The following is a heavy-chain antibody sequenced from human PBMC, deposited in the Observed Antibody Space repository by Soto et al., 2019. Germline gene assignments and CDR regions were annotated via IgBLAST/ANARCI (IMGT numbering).Heavy chain of an antibody. D-gene: IGHD2-15*01. V-gene: IGHV1-3*01. Sequence: ASVKVSCKASGYTFTSYAMHWVRQAPGQRLEWMGWINAGSGNTKYSQKFQGRVTITRDTSASTAYMELSSLRSEDTAVYYCARGYCSGGSCYSYPKRDYFDYSGQGTLVTVSS. CDR1: GYTFTSYA. CDR2: INAGSGNT. J-gene: IGHJ4*02. CDR3: ARGYCSGGSCYSYPKRDYFDY.